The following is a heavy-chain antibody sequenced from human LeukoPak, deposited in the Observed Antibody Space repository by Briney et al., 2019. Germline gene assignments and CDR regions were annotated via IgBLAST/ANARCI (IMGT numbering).Heavy chain of an antibody. D-gene: IGHD3-10*01. CDR2: ISSSGRTS. CDR1: GFTFSSYE. Sequence: GGSLRLSCEASGFTFSSYEMNWVRQAPGKGLEWVSYISSSGRTSYYADSVKGRFTISRDNAKNSLYLQMNSLRAEDTAVYYCAKSFWWFGEFSPFDYWGQGTLLTVSS. V-gene: IGHV3-48*03. J-gene: IGHJ4*02. CDR3: AKSFWWFGEFSPFDY.